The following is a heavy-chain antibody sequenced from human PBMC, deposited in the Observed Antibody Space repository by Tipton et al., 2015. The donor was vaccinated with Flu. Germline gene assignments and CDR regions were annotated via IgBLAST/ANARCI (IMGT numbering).Heavy chain of an antibody. CDR3: ARGSGRYRSEYFQH. CDR1: GGSLSNSF. Sequence: TLSLTCSVSGGSLSNSFWSWIRQPPGKGLEWIGYIHHSGTTDYSPSLKSRVTISVDTSKNRFSLKLSSVTAADTAVYYCARGSGRYRSEYFQHWGQGTLVTVSS. J-gene: IGHJ1*01. CDR2: IHHSGTT. V-gene: IGHV4-59*01. D-gene: IGHD3-3*01.